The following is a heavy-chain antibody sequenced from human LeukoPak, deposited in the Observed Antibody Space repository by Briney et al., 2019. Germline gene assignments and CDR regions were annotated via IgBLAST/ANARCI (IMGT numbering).Heavy chain of an antibody. V-gene: IGHV4-59*01. CDR1: GGSISSYY. D-gene: IGHD3-22*01. CDR2: IYYSGST. CDR3: ARISGYRAPFDY. J-gene: IGHJ4*02. Sequence: PSETLSLTCTVSGGSISSYYWSWIRQPPGKGLEWIGYIYYSGSTNYNPSLKSRVTISVDTSKNQFSLKLSSVTAADTAVYYCARISGYRAPFDYWGQGTLVTVSS.